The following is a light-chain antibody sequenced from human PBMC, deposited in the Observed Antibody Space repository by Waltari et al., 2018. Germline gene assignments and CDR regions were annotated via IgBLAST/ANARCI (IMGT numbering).Light chain of an antibody. CDR1: QGLSSRY. CDR3: QQYGRTPIT. Sequence: ELLLTPSPGPLSLSPGERATLSCRASQGLSSRYLAWYQQKPGQTPRLLMYGASTRATGIPDRFSGSESGTDFTLTINRLEPEDFAVYYCQQYGRTPITFGQGTRLEIK. V-gene: IGKV3-20*01. CDR2: GAS. J-gene: IGKJ5*01.